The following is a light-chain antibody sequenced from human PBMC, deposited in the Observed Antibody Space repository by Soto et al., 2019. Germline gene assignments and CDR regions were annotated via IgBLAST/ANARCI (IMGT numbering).Light chain of an antibody. J-gene: IGKJ1*01. CDR1: QNIDHH. CDR3: QQSYSSTWT. CDR2: ATS. V-gene: IGKV1-39*01. Sequence: DIQMTQSPSSLSASVGDRVTITCRASQNIDHHLNWYQHKPGSAPRLLMDATSRMQGGVLSRFSGSGTGTEFALIINSLQPEDFATYYCQQSYSSTWTFGQGTRVEVK.